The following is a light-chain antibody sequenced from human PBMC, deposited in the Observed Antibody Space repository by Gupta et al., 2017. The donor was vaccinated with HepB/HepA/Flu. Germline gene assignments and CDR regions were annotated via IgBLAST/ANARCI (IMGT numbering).Light chain of an antibody. CDR3: AAWDDSLNGWV. V-gene: IGLV1-44*01. J-gene: IGLJ3*02. Sequence: QSVLTQPPSASATPGQRVTISCSGSSSNIGSYTVNWYQQLPGTAPKLLTYSNDQRPSGVHDRFAASKSGTAASLAISGLQSEDEADYYCAAWDDSLNGWVFGGGNKLTVL. CDR1: SSNIGSYT. CDR2: SND.